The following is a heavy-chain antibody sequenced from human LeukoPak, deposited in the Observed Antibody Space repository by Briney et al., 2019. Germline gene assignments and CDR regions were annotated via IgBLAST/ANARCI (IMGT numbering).Heavy chain of an antibody. CDR1: GDSVSSSRDT. CDR3: ARSVADLDY. V-gene: IGHV6-1*01. D-gene: IGHD6-19*01. Sequence: SQTLSLTCAISGDSVSSSRDTWNWIRQSPSRGLEWLGRTYYRSKWYNEYAVSVKRRLTINPDTSKNQFSLQLNSVTPEDTAVYYCARSVADLDYWGQGTLVTVSS. J-gene: IGHJ4*02. CDR2: TYYRSKWYN.